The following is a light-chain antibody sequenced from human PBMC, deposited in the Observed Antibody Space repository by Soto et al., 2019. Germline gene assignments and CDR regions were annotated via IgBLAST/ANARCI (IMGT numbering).Light chain of an antibody. CDR2: WAS. J-gene: IGKJ1*01. CDR3: QQYYTIPPWT. V-gene: IGKV4-1*01. CDR1: QSLLYSSNNKNY. Sequence: DFVMTQSPDSLAVSLGERATINCKSSQSLLYSSNNKNYLAWYQQKPGQPPKLLIYWASTRESGVPDRFSGSGSGTDFTLTISSLQAEDVAVYYCQQYYTIPPWTFGQGTKVEIK.